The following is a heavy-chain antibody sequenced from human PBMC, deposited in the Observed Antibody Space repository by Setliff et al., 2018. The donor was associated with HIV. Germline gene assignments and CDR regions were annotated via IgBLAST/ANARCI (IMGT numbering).Heavy chain of an antibody. CDR3: ARGQGCGGGCHYAFEM. V-gene: IGHV4-38-2*02. CDR1: GDSISSDFY. CDR2: ISHSGNT. D-gene: IGHD2-21*02. Sequence: SETLSLTCTVSGDSISSDFYWGWIRQPPGKGLEWIGSISHSGNTYYMPSLQSRVTISVDMSKNQFSLNLNPVTAADTAVYYCARGQGCGGGCHYAFEMWGQGAMVTVTS. J-gene: IGHJ3*02.